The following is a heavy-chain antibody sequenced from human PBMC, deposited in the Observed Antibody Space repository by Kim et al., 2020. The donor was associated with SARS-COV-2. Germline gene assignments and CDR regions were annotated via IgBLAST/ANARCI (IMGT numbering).Heavy chain of an antibody. J-gene: IGHJ4*02. Sequence: YYAESVKGRFTISRDNVKNSLFLAMKSLRVDDTAVYYCVRVAFDYWGQGALVTVSS. CDR3: VRVAFDY. D-gene: IGHD3-3*01. V-gene: IGHV3-21*01.